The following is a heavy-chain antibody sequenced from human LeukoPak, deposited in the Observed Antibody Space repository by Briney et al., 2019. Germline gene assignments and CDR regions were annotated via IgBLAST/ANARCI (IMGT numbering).Heavy chain of an antibody. CDR1: GFTFINYA. Sequence: GGSLRLSCAASGFTFINYAMTWVRQAPGKGLEWVAVISYDGSNKYYADSVKGRFTISRDNSKNTLYLQMNSLRAEDTAVYYCARGPGPIDYWGQGTLVTVSS. CDR3: ARGPGPIDY. CDR2: ISYDGSNK. V-gene: IGHV3-30-3*01. J-gene: IGHJ4*02.